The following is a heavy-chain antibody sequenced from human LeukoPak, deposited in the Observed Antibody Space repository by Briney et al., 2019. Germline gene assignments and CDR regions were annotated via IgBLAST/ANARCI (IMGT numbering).Heavy chain of an antibody. V-gene: IGHV4-4*02. CDR2: IFHTGST. D-gene: IGHD2-21*01. Sequence: GVLRLSCAASGFTFSSYWMSWVRQPPGKGLEWIGQIFHTGSTTYIPSLKSRVTMSVDKSKNQFSLNLRSMTAADTAVYYCTRSPTKRIPEDYWGQGTLVTVSS. CDR3: TRSPTKRIPEDY. CDR1: GFTFSSYW. J-gene: IGHJ4*02.